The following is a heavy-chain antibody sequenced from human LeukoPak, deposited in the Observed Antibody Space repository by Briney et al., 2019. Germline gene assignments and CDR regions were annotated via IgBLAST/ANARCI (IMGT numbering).Heavy chain of an antibody. CDR3: ARDPGEDY. CDR2: IKTNIEGETT. J-gene: IGHJ4*02. CDR1: GFTFNNAW. Sequence: GGSLRLSCAASGFTFNNAWMNWVRRAPGKGLEWVGRIKTNIEGETTDYAAPLKGRFTISRDDSKNTLYLQMNSLKTEDTAVYYCARDPGEDYWGQGTLVTVSS. V-gene: IGHV3-15*01. D-gene: IGHD3-16*01.